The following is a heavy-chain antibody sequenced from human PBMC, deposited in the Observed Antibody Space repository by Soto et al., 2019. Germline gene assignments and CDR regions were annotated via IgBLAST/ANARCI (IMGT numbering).Heavy chain of an antibody. CDR1: GGSISPYY. CDR3: ARLGGYYQAFDS. V-gene: IGHV4-59*08. CDR2: IYYTGTT. J-gene: IGHJ4*02. Sequence: SETLSLTCTVSGGSISPYYWSWIRQPPGKGLEWIGYIYYTGTTKYNPSLKSRVTISVDSSKNQFSLKLDSVTAADTAVYYCARLGGYYQAFDSWGQGTLVTVSS. D-gene: IGHD3-22*01.